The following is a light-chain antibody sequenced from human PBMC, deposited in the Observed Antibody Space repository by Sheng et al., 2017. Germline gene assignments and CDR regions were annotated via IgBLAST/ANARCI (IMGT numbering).Light chain of an antibody. CDR2: DGT. Sequence: QSALTQPASVSGSPGQSITISCTGTSSDVGGYNYVSWYQQHPGKAPKLMISDGTTRPSGVSNRFSGSKSANTASLTISGLQAEDEADYYCSSWTSRSTPYVFGPGTKVTVL. CDR3: SSWTSRSTPYV. V-gene: IGLV2-14*03. CDR1: SSDVGGYNY. J-gene: IGLJ1*01.